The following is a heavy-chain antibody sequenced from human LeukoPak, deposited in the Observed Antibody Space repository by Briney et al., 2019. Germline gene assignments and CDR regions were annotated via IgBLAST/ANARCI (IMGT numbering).Heavy chain of an antibody. Sequence: GGSLRLSCAASGFMFSSYAMNWVRQAPGKGLEWVSRISGSGERTDYGDSVKGRFTISRDKSKNTVYLQMDSLRAEDTAVYYCARDLTYCSGGSCYQGGPWGQGTLVTVSS. V-gene: IGHV3-23*01. D-gene: IGHD2-15*01. CDR2: ISGSGERT. CDR3: ARDLTYCSGGSCYQGGP. J-gene: IGHJ5*02. CDR1: GFMFSSYA.